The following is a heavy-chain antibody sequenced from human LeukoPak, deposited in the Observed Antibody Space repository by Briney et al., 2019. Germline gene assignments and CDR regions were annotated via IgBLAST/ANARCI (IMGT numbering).Heavy chain of an antibody. V-gene: IGHV4-38-2*02. CDR1: GYSISSGYY. D-gene: IGHD3-22*01. CDR2: IYHSGST. Sequence: SETLSLTCTVSGYSISSGYYWGWIRPPPGKGLEWIGSIYHSGSTYYNPSLKSRVTISVDTSKNQFSLKLSSVTAADTAVYYCARDIYYYDSSGSQTLDYWGQGTLVTVSS. J-gene: IGHJ4*02. CDR3: ARDIYYYDSSGSQTLDY.